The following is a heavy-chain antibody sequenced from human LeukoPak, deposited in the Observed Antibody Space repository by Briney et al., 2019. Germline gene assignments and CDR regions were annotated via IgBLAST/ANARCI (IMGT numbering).Heavy chain of an antibody. CDR2: INHSGST. J-gene: IGHJ3*02. V-gene: IGHV4-34*01. D-gene: IGHD5-24*01. CDR3: ARFNGVATIRSLISDASDI. Sequence: SETLSLTCAVYGGSFSGYYWSWIRQPPGKGLEWIGEINHSGSTNYNPSLKSRVTISVDTSKNQFSLKLSSVTAADTAVYYCARFNGVATIRSLISDASDIWGQGTVVTVSS. CDR1: GGSFSGYY.